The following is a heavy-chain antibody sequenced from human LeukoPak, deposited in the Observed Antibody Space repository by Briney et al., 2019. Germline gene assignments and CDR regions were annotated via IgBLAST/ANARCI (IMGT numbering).Heavy chain of an antibody. D-gene: IGHD3-9*01. CDR1: GYTFTSYA. J-gene: IGHJ3*02. CDR3: ARVGGNSVLRYFDWLRTRPDAFDI. CDR2: INTNTGNP. V-gene: IGHV7-4-1*02. Sequence: ASVKVSCKASGYTFTSYAMNWVRQAPGQGLEWMGWINTNTGNPTYAKGFTGRFVFSLDTSVSTAYLQISSLKAEDTAVYYCARVGGNSVLRYFDWLRTRPDAFDIWGQGTMVTVSS.